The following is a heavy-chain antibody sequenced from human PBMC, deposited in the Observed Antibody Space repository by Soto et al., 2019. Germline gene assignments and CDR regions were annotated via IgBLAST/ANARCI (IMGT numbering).Heavy chain of an antibody. D-gene: IGHD3-9*01. CDR1: GFIFSGYA. CDR2: ISYDGKTQ. J-gene: IGHJ4*02. Sequence: QVQLVASGGGVVQPGGSLRLSCAASGFIFSGYAMHWVRQAPGKGLEWVAVISYDGKTQYYADSVKGRFTVSRDNSNNILYEEMNSLRDEDTAMYYCAKETNAYDINFWGQGTLVTVS. CDR3: AKETNAYDINF. V-gene: IGHV3-30*04.